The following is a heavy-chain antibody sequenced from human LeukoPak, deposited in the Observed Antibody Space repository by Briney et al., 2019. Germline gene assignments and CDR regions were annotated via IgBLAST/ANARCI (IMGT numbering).Heavy chain of an antibody. J-gene: IGHJ4*02. D-gene: IGHD2-21*01. CDR3: AKSADGYSACDY. CDR1: GFTFSSYG. CDR2: ISYDGSNK. Sequence: PGGSLRLSCAASGFTFSSYGMHWVRQAPGKGLEWVAVISYDGSNKYYADSVMGRFTISRDNSKNTLYLQMNSLRAEDTDVYYCAKSADGYSACDYWGQGTLVTVSS. V-gene: IGHV3-30*18.